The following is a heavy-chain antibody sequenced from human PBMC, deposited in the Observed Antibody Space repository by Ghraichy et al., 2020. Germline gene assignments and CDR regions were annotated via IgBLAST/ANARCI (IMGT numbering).Heavy chain of an antibody. V-gene: IGHV4-39*07. J-gene: IGHJ4*02. D-gene: IGHD3-22*01. CDR1: GGSISSSSYY. Sequence: SETLSLTCTVSGGSISSSSYYWGWIRQPPGKGLEWIGNIYYSGSTYYNPSLKSRVTISVDTSKNQFSLKLSSVTAADTAVYYCARGSTMIVVDSPGHWGQGTLVTVSS. CDR3: ARGSTMIVVDSPGH. CDR2: IYYSGST.